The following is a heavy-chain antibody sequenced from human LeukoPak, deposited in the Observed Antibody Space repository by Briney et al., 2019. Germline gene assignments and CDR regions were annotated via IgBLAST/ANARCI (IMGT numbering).Heavy chain of an antibody. D-gene: IGHD6-19*01. Sequence: SVKVSCKASGGTFSSYAISWVRQAPGQGLEWMGRIIPIFGTANYAQKFQGRVTITTDESTSTAYMELSSLRSEDTAVYYCATEWPAVAGTRYFDYWGQGTLVTVSS. J-gene: IGHJ4*02. CDR2: IIPIFGTA. CDR1: GGTFSSYA. V-gene: IGHV1-69*05. CDR3: ATEWPAVAGTRYFDY.